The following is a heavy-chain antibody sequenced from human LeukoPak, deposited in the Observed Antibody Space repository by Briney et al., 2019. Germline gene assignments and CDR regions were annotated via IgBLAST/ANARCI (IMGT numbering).Heavy chain of an antibody. CDR3: AKAAVITGGLYYFDY. Sequence: GGSPRLSCAASGFTFSSYAMSWVRQAPGKGLEWVSGISGTGGSIYYADSVKGRFTISRDNSKNTLYLQMNSLRAEDTAVYYCAKAAVITGGLYYFDYWGQGTLVTVFS. J-gene: IGHJ4*02. D-gene: IGHD5-24*01. CDR1: GFTFSSYA. V-gene: IGHV3-23*01. CDR2: ISGTGGSI.